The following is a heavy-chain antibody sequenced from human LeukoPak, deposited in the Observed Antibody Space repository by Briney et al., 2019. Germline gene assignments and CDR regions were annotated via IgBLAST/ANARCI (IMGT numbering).Heavy chain of an antibody. CDR3: ARKEVYAIRGAFDI. D-gene: IGHD2-8*01. CDR2: IYTSGST. CDR1: GGSISSYY. V-gene: IGHV4-4*09. Sequence: SETLSLTCTVSGGSISSYYWSWIRQPPGKGLEWIGYIYTSGSTNYNPSLKSRVTISVDTSKNQFSLKLSSVTAADTAVYYCARKEVYAIRGAFDIWGQGTMVTVSS. J-gene: IGHJ3*02.